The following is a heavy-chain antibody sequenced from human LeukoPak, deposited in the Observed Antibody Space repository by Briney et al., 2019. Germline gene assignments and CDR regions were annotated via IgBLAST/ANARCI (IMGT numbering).Heavy chain of an antibody. J-gene: IGHJ4*02. CDR1: GDSVSSNSAA. V-gene: IGHV6-1*01. CDR3: ARDLAGFGGYSYGMVDY. D-gene: IGHD5-18*01. Sequence: SQTLSLTCAISGDSVSSNSAAWNWITQSPSRGLEWLGSTYYRSEWHNDYAVSVKSRIIISPDTSKNQFSLQLKSVTPGDTAVYYCARDLAGFGGYSYGMVDYWGQGTLVTVSS. CDR2: TYYRSEWHN.